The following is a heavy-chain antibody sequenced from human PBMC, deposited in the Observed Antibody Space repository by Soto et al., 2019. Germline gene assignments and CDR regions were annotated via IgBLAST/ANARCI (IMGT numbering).Heavy chain of an antibody. V-gene: IGHV2-5*01. J-gene: IGHJ6*02. CDR2: IYWNDDK. Sequence: SGPTLVNPTQTLTLTCTFSGFSLSTSGVGVGWIRQPPGKALEWLALIYWNDDKRYIPSLKSRLTITKDTSKNQVVLTMTNMDPVDTATYYCAHSAAYYDFWSGLEPYYYYYGMDVWGQGTTVTVS. CDR1: GFSLSTSGVG. CDR3: AHSAAYYDFWSGLEPYYYYYGMDV. D-gene: IGHD3-3*01.